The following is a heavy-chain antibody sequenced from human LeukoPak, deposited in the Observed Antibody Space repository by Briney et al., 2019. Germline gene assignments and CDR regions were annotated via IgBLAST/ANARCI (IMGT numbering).Heavy chain of an antibody. CDR3: TRGVGVASDY. CDR1: GYTFTSYD. Sequence: GASVKVSCKTSGYTFTSYDINWVRQDPGQGLEWMGWVKPDSGDTAYAEKFQGRVTMTRDSARSTVYMEMSGLRSEDSAVYYCTRGVGVASDYWGQGTLVTVSS. J-gene: IGHJ4*02. CDR2: VKPDSGDT. V-gene: IGHV1-8*01. D-gene: IGHD3-3*01.